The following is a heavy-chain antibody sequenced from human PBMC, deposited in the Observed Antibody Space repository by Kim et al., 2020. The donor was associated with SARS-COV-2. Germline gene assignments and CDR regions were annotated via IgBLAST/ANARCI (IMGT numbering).Heavy chain of an antibody. J-gene: IGHJ5*02. V-gene: IGHV1-46*01. D-gene: IGHD2-2*01. CDR3: ARDRGEYCSSTSCYDGGWFDP. CDR2: INPSGGST. Sequence: ASVKVSCKASGYTFTSYYMHWVRQAPGQGLEWMGIINPSGGSTSYAQKFQGRVTMTRDTSTSTVYMELSSLRSEDTAVYYCARDRGEYCSSTSCYDGGWFDPWGQGTLVTVSS. CDR1: GYTFTSYY.